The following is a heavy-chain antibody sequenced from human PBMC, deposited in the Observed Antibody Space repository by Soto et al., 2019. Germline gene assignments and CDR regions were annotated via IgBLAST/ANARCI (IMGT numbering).Heavy chain of an antibody. V-gene: IGHV1-69*13. Sequence: EASVKVSCKASGGTFSSYAISWVRQAPGQGLEWMGGIIPIFGTANYAQKFQGRVTITADESTSTAYMELSSLRSEDTAVYYCARFPRERYFDWPREGWGQGTLVTVSS. J-gene: IGHJ4*02. CDR3: ARFPRERYFDWPREG. CDR1: GGTFSSYA. D-gene: IGHD3-9*01. CDR2: IIPIFGTA.